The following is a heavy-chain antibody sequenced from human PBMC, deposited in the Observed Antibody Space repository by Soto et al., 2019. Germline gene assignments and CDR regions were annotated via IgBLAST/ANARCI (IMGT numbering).Heavy chain of an antibody. CDR2: INGDGSST. J-gene: IGHJ5*02. V-gene: IGHV3-74*01. D-gene: IGHD3-10*01. CDR3: TRGSPTGGNWFDP. Sequence: EVPLVESGGGLFQPGGSLRLSCAASGFSFNNYWMNWVRQAPGKGLLWVSRINGDGSSTSYADSVKGRFTISRDNAKNTLYMQMNSLRADETAVYFCTRGSPTGGNWFDPWGQGTLVTVSS. CDR1: GFSFNNYW.